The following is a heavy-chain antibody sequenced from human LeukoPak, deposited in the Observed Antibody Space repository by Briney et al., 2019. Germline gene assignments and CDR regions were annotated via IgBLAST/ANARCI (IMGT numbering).Heavy chain of an antibody. CDR1: GGSISSYY. CDR2: IYYSGST. V-gene: IGHV4-59*01. D-gene: IGHD6-19*01. Sequence: PSETLSLTCTVSGGSISSYYWSWIRQPPGKGLEWIGYIYYSGSTNYNPSLKSRVTISVDTSKNQFSLKLSSVTAADTAVYYCARAYSSGWYQGAFDIWGQGTMVTVSS. CDR3: ARAYSSGWYQGAFDI. J-gene: IGHJ3*02.